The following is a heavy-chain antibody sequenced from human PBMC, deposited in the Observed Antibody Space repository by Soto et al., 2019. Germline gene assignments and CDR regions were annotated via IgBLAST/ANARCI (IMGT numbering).Heavy chain of an antibody. Sequence: QVQLQESGPGLVKPSQTLSLTCTVSGGSISSGGYYWSWIRQHPGKGLEWIGYIYYSGSTYYNPSLKSRVTISVDTSKNQFSLKLSSVTAADTAVYYCARDSNREGLWFGELGYWGQGTLVTVSS. V-gene: IGHV4-31*03. CDR2: IYYSGST. D-gene: IGHD3-10*01. J-gene: IGHJ4*02. CDR3: ARDSNREGLWFGELGY. CDR1: GGSISSGGYY.